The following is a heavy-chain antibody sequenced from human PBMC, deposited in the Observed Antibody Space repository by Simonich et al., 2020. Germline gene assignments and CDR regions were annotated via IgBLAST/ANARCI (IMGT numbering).Heavy chain of an antibody. CDR1: GGSISSSSYY. D-gene: IGHD2-8*01. V-gene: IGHV4-39*01. Sequence: QLQLQESGPGLVKPSETLSLTCTVSGGSISSSSYYWGWIRQPPGKGLVWIGSIYYSGSTYYNPSLKSRVTISVDTSKNQFSLKLSSVTAADTAVYYCARQRVLMVYAIDYWGQGTLVTVSS. CDR2: IYYSGST. CDR3: ARQRVLMVYAIDY. J-gene: IGHJ4*02.